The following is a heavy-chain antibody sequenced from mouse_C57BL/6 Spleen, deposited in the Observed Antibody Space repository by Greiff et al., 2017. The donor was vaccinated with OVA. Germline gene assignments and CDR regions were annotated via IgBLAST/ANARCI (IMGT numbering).Heavy chain of an antibody. CDR1: GFTFTDYY. J-gene: IGHJ1*03. CDR2: LRNKANGYPT. V-gene: IGHV7-3*01. CDR3: ARYSSYNWYFDV. D-gene: IGHD1-1*01. Sequence: EVTVEESGGGLVQPGGSLSLSCAASGFTFTDYYMSWVRQPPGKALEWLGFLRNKANGYPTEYSASVKGRFTISRDNSQSILYLQMNALRAEDSATYDCARYSSYNWYFDVWGTGTTVTVSS.